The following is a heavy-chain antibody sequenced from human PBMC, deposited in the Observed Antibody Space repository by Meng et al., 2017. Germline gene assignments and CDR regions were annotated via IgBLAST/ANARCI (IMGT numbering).Heavy chain of an antibody. CDR3: ARTTPEDYYGSGSYYSHPDY. V-gene: IGHV3-20*04. J-gene: IGHJ4*02. CDR1: GSTSVDYG. Sequence: GGLLRSPCAAFGSTSVDYGMSWSGQVPGKGLEWVPGINWKGGSTGYADSEKGRFTISRDNAKNSLYLQMNSLRAEDTALYYCARTTPEDYYGSGSYYSHPDYWGQGTLVTVSS. CDR2: INWKGGST. D-gene: IGHD3-10*01.